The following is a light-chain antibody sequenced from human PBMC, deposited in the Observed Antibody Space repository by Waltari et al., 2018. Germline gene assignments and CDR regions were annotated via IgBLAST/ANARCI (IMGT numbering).Light chain of an antibody. CDR1: QSIATR. J-gene: IGKJ2*01. CDR2: DAS. CDR3: QQSSRLPYT. V-gene: IGKV1-39*01. Sequence: DIQMTQSPSSLSASVGDRVTITCRASQSIATRLNWYQQKPGKAPKVLIYDASTLQSGVPSRFSGRASGTDFTLTISSLQPEDSASYFCQQSSRLPYTFGQGTKLEMK.